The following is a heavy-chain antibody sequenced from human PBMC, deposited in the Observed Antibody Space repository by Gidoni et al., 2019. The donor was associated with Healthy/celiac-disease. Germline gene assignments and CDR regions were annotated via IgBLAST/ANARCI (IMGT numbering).Heavy chain of an antibody. CDR1: GFPFSSYA. CDR3: VKGGEWLALGPFDY. J-gene: IGHJ4*02. CDR2: ISSNGGST. D-gene: IGHD6-19*01. Sequence: EVQLVESGGGLVQPGGSLRLSCSASGFPFSSYAMHWVRQAPGKGLEYVSAISSNGGSTYYADSVKGRFTISRDNSKNTLYLQMSSLRAEDTAVYYCVKGGEWLALGPFDYWGQGTLVTVSS. V-gene: IGHV3-64D*06.